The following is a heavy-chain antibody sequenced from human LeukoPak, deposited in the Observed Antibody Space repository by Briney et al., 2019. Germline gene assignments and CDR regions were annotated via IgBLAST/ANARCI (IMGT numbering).Heavy chain of an antibody. CDR3: ARGPRGDDYDSSGYYYLHFDY. CDR1: GVSFSGYY. D-gene: IGHD3-22*01. J-gene: IGHJ4*02. V-gene: IGHV4-34*01. CDR2: INHSGST. Sequence: KPSETLSLTCAVYGVSFSGYYWSWIRQPPGKGLERIGEINHSGSTNYNPSLKSRVTISVDTSKNQFSLKLSSVTAADTAVYYCARGPRGDDYDSSGYYYLHFDYWGQGTLVTVSS.